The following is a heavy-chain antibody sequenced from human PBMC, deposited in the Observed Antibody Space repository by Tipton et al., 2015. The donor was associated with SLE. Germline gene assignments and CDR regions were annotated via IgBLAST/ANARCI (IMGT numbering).Heavy chain of an antibody. CDR1: SSSSYY. CDR2: IKQDGSEK. CDR3: ARPPGIAARDPFDY. J-gene: IGHJ4*02. D-gene: IGHD6-6*01. Sequence: SSSSYYWGWIRQPPGKGLEWVANIKQDGSEKYYVDSVKGRFTISRDNAKNSLYLQMNSLRAEDTAVYYCARPPGIAARDPFDYWGQGTLVTVSS. V-gene: IGHV3-7*01.